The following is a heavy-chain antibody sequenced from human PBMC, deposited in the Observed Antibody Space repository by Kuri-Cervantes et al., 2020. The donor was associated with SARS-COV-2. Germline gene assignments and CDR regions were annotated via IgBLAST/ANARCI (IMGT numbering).Heavy chain of an antibody. Sequence: GGSLRLSCAASGFTFSDHYMDWVRQAPGKGLEWVGRIKSKTDGGTTDYAAPVKGRFTISRDDSKNTLYLQMNSLKTEDTAVYYCTTALDYDFWSGSTPGYYYYTDVWGKGTTVTVSS. V-gene: IGHV3-15*01. CDR2: IKSKTDGGTT. J-gene: IGHJ6*03. CDR3: TTALDYDFWSGSTPGYYYYTDV. D-gene: IGHD3-3*01. CDR1: GFTFSDHY.